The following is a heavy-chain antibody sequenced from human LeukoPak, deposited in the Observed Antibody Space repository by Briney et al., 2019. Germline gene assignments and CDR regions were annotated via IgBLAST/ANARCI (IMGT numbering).Heavy chain of an antibody. CDR3: ARALRSGYYDC. D-gene: IGHD3-22*01. Sequence: GGPLRLSCAASGFTFSSYDLHWVRQAPGKGLEYVSAISNNGGSTYYANSVKGRFTVSRDNSKNTLYLQMGSLRAEDTAIYYCARALRSGYYDCWGQGTLVTVSS. CDR2: ISNNGGST. J-gene: IGHJ4*02. V-gene: IGHV3-64*01. CDR1: GFTFSSYD.